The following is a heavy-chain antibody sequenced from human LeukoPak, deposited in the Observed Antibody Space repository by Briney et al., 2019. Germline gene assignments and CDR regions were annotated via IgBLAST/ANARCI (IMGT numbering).Heavy chain of an antibody. CDR2: IIPIFGTA. CDR3: ASNLGAASVAY. CDR1: GGAFSSYA. J-gene: IGHJ4*02. Sequence: SVKVSCKASGGAFSSYAISWVRQAPGQGLEWMGGIIPIFGTANYAQKFQGRVTITADESTSTAYMELSSLRSEDTAVYYCASNLGAASVAYWGQGTLVTVSS. V-gene: IGHV1-69*13. D-gene: IGHD1-26*01.